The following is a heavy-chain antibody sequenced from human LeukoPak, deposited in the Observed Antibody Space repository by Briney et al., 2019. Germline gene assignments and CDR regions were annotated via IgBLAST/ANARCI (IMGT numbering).Heavy chain of an antibody. Sequence: GGSLRLSCAASGFTFSDYGIHWVRQAPGKGLEWVALIWYDGTNKYYGDSVKGRFTISRDNSKNTLYLQMDSLRAEDTAVYYCAKDHSSGWGRDYYYYYMNVWGKGTTVTVSS. CDR1: GFTFSDYG. D-gene: IGHD6-19*01. V-gene: IGHV3-33*06. CDR2: IWYDGTNK. CDR3: AKDHSSGWGRDYYYYYMNV. J-gene: IGHJ6*03.